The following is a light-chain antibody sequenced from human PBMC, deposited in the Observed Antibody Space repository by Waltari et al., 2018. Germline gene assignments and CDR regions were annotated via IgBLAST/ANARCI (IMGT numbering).Light chain of an antibody. CDR1: QSVGSY. J-gene: IGKJ1*01. V-gene: IGKV3-15*01. Sequence: ETVMTQSPATLSVSLGESVTLSCRASQSVGSYLAWYQQKPGQSPRFLIHGVSTRATGIPARFSGSGSGTEFTLTISSLQSEDLAVYYCQQYNDWPPWTFGQGTRVEIK. CDR3: QQYNDWPPWT. CDR2: GVS.